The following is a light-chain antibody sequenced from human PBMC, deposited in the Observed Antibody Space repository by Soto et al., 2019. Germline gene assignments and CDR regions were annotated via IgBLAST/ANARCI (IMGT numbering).Light chain of an antibody. Sequence: AIRMTQSSSSFSASTGDRVTIACRASQGISSYLAWYQQKPGKAPKLLIYAASTLQSGVPSRFSGSGSGTDFTLTISCLQSEDFAVYYCQQYGSSPYTFGQGTKVDIK. J-gene: IGKJ2*01. CDR3: QQYGSSPYT. V-gene: IGKV1-8*01. CDR2: AAS. CDR1: QGISSY.